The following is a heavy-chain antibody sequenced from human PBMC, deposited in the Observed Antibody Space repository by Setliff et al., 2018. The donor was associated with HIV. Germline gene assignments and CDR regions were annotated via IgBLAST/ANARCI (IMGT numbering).Heavy chain of an antibody. Sequence: SETLSLTCTVSGGSISNSRYYWSWIRQPPGKGLEWIGSIYYSGSTYYNPSLKSRVTISLDTSKNQFSLKLSSVTAADAAVYDCASRVYYYDSSGYLREEGFDPWGQGTLVTVSS. CDR2: IYYSGST. D-gene: IGHD3-22*01. CDR3: ASRVYYYDSSGYLREEGFDP. J-gene: IGHJ5*02. CDR1: GGSISNSRYY. V-gene: IGHV4-39*01.